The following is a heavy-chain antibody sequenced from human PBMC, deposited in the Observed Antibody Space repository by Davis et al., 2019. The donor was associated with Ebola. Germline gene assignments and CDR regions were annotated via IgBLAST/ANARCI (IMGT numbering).Heavy chain of an antibody. Sequence: SETLSLTCAVSGGSVNSGFYYWTWMRQPPGKGLEWIGNIYYSGSTEYSPSLESRVSMSVDTSKNQFSLKLSSVTAADTAVYYCARDLWTYYYGMDVWGQGTTVTVSS. CDR1: GGSVNSGFYY. CDR3: ARDLWTYYYGMDV. J-gene: IGHJ6*02. V-gene: IGHV4-61*01. CDR2: IYYSGST. D-gene: IGHD2-21*01.